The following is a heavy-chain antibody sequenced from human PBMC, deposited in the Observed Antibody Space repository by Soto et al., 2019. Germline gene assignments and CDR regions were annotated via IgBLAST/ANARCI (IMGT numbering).Heavy chain of an antibody. V-gene: IGHV1-69*13. CDR1: EGTFRSYA. J-gene: IGHJ4*02. D-gene: IGHD2-2*02. CDR3: ARGAVGYCSGTSCYTPSY. CDR2: IIPIFGTA. Sequence: SVKVSCKASEGTFRSYAINWVRQAPGQGLEWMGGIIPIFGTANYAQKFQGRVTISADESTSTAYMELSSLKSEDTAVYYCARGAVGYCSGTSCYTPSYWGQGTLVTVSS.